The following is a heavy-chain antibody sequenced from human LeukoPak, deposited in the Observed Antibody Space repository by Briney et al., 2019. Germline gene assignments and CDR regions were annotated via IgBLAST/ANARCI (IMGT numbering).Heavy chain of an antibody. CDR1: GCTFSSYA. CDR2: IIPIFGTA. V-gene: IGHV1-69*05. Sequence: HGASVKVSCKASGCTFSSYAISWVRQAPGKGLEWMGRIIPIFGTANYAQKVQGRVTITTDESTSTAYMELSSLRSEDTAVYYCARDSDYDFWSGTFDYWGQGTLVTVSS. J-gene: IGHJ4*02. CDR3: ARDSDYDFWSGTFDY. D-gene: IGHD3-3*01.